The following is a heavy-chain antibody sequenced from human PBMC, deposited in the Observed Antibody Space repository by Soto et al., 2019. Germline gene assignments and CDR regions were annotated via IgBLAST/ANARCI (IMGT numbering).Heavy chain of an antibody. D-gene: IGHD1-1*01. V-gene: IGHV1-69*01. Sequence: QLQLVQSGAEVKKPGSSVKVSCKASGGTFSNYAINWVRQAPGQGLEWMGGIIPMVGRPTTAQKFHGRVTIIADESTTTAYMELSSLRSDDTAVYYCARAGEIKNWSHYFDYWGQGTLVTVSS. CDR2: IIPMVGRP. CDR1: GGTFSNYA. J-gene: IGHJ4*02. CDR3: ARAGEIKNWSHYFDY.